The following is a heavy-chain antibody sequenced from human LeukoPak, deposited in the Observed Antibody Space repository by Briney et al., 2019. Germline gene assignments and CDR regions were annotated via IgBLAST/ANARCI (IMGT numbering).Heavy chain of an antibody. V-gene: IGHV3-30*18. CDR2: ISNDGSNK. J-gene: IGHJ4*02. CDR1: GFTFSSYG. Sequence: PGGSLRLSCAASGFTFSSYGMHWVRQAPGKGLEWVAVISNDGSNKYYADSVKGRFTTSRDNSKNTLYLQMNSLRAEDTAVYYCAKAGYDYVWGSYFSDYWGQGTLVTVSS. D-gene: IGHD3-16*01. CDR3: AKAGYDYVWGSYFSDY.